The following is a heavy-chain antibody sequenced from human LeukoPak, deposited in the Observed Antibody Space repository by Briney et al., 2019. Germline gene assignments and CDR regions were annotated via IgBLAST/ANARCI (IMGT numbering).Heavy chain of an antibody. J-gene: IGHJ6*03. V-gene: IGHV4-59*01. CDR3: AKNGIVATTTGYYYYYMDV. D-gene: IGHD5-12*01. CDR2: IYYSGST. CDR1: GGSISSYY. Sequence: SETLSLTCTVSGGSISSYYWSWIRQPPGKGLEWIGYIYYSGSTNYNPSLKSRVTISIDTSKNQFSLKLSSMTAADTAVYYCAKNGIVATTTGYYYYYMDVWGKGTTVTISS.